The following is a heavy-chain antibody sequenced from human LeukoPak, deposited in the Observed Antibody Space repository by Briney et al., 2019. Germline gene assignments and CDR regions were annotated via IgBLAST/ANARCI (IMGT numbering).Heavy chain of an antibody. V-gene: IGHV3-23*01. D-gene: IGHD3-16*01. J-gene: IGHJ3*02. CDR2: ISGRTGST. CDR1: GFTFSTNA. Sequence: GGSLRLSCAASGFTFSTNAMSWVRQAPGKGLEWVSAISGRTGSTYYADSVKGRFTISRDNTKNSLYLQMNSLRAEDTAVYYCARFETSPGGVPFDIWGQGTMVTVSS. CDR3: ARFETSPGGVPFDI.